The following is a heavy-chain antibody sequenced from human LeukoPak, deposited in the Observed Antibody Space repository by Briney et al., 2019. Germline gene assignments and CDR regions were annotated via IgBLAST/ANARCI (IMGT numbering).Heavy chain of an antibody. CDR1: GFTFSSYG. CDR2: IRYDGSNK. Sequence: GGSLRLSCAASGFTFSSYGMHWVRQAPGKGLEWVAFIRYDGSNKYYADSVKGRFTISRDNSKNTLYLQMNSLRAEDTAVYYCAKELAAYGSGSYPFGYWGQGTLVTVSS. D-gene: IGHD3-10*01. J-gene: IGHJ4*02. CDR3: AKELAAYGSGSYPFGY. V-gene: IGHV3-30*02.